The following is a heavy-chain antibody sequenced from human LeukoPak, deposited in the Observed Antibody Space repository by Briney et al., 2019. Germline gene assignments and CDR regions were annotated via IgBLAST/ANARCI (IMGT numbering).Heavy chain of an antibody. J-gene: IGHJ5*02. Sequence: SVKVSCKASRGTFSSYVISWVRQAPGQGLEWMGRIIPILGIANYAQKFQGRVTITADKSTSTDYMELSSLRSEDTAVYYCARDLRGYGSGSYGWFDPWGQGTLVTVSS. CDR2: IIPILGIA. V-gene: IGHV1-69*04. CDR3: ARDLRGYGSGSYGWFDP. CDR1: RGTFSSYV. D-gene: IGHD3-10*01.